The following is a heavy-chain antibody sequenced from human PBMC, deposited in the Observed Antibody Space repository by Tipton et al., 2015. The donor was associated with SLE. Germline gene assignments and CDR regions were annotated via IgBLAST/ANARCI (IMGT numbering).Heavy chain of an antibody. D-gene: IGHD2-2*01. J-gene: IGHJ4*02. CDR2: ISSGTTYT. V-gene: IGHV3-11*06. Sequence: SLRLSCAASGFTFSDYYMTWIRQAPGKGLEWVSYISSGTTYTNYADSVKGRFTISRDNAKNSLYLQMKSLRVEDTAVYYCARTCRSTSCYADYWGQGTLVTVSS. CDR3: ARTCRSTSCYADY. CDR1: GFTFSDYY.